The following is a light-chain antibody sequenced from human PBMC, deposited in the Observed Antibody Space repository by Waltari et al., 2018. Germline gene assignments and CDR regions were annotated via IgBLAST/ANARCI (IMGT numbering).Light chain of an antibody. J-gene: IGLJ3*02. CDR3: AVWDDSLSAWV. Sequence: QSVLTQPPSASGTPGQRVTISCSGSSSNIGSQYVFWYQRLPGTAPKLLSYRNNHRPSCVPDRFSGSKSGTSASLAISGLRSEDEADYHCAVWDDSLSAWVFGGGTKLTVL. CDR2: RNN. V-gene: IGLV1-47*01. CDR1: SSNIGSQY.